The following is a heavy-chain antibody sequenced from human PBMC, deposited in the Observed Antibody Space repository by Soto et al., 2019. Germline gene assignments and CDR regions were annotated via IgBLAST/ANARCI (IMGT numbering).Heavy chain of an antibody. CDR3: AKFYAAIYYYGLDV. CDR2: ISRTSSTI. Sequence: GGSLRLSCAASGFIFSSYAMTWVRQAPGKGLEWVSYISRTSSTIYYADSVKGRFTISRDNANNSLYLQMNSLRAEDTAVYYCAKFYAAIYYYGLDVWGQGTTVTVSS. CDR1: GFIFSSYA. D-gene: IGHD2-2*01. J-gene: IGHJ6*02. V-gene: IGHV3-48*01.